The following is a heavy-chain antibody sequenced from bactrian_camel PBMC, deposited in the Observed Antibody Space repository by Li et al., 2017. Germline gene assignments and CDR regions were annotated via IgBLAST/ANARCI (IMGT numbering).Heavy chain of an antibody. CDR1: GDTGRSFC. V-gene: IGHV3S55*01. Sequence: QVQLVESGGGSVQAGGSLRLSCAASGDTGRSFCMGWFRQALGGARENVAAIDSDGSTKYADSVKGRFTISRDNAKNTLYLQMNNLQPEGTAIYYCAAEADTPYSGVWFGLCRFDYWGQGTQVTVS. CDR2: IDSDGST. D-gene: IGHD2*01. J-gene: IGHJ4*01. CDR3: AAEADTPYSGVWFGLCRFDY.